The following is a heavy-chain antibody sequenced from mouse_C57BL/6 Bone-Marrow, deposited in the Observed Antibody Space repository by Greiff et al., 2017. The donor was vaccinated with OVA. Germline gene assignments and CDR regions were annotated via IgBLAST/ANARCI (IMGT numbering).Heavy chain of an antibody. V-gene: IGHV5-16*01. J-gene: IGHJ2*01. D-gene: IGHD1-1*01. CDR3: ARGTVEYFDY. CDR2: INYDGSST. CDR1: GFTFSDYY. Sequence: EVKVVESEGGLVQPGSSMKLSCTASGFTFSDYYMAWVRQVPEKGLEWVANINYDGSSTYYLDSLKSRFIISRDNAKNILYLQMSSLKSEDTATYYCARGTVEYFDYWGQGTTLTVSS.